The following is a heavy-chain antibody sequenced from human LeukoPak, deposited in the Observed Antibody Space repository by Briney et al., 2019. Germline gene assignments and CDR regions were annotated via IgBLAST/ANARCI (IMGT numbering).Heavy chain of an antibody. CDR1: GFTFNSYA. D-gene: IGHD1-1*01. Sequence: GGSLRLSCAASGFTFNSYAMSWLRQAPGKGLEWVSAISDSGSKTYYADSVKGRFTISRDNSKNTLYLQMYSLRAEDTAVYYCAKVEGASKASVYWGQGALVTVSS. J-gene: IGHJ4*02. V-gene: IGHV3-23*01. CDR2: ISDSGSKT. CDR3: AKVEGASKASVY.